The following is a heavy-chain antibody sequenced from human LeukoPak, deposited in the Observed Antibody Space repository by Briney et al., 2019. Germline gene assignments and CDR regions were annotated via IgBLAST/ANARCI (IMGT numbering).Heavy chain of an antibody. CDR1: GFTFSSYS. CDR2: ISSSSSYI. V-gene: IGHV3-21*01. Sequence: GGSLRLSCAASGFTFSSYSMNWVRQAPGKGLEWVSSISSSSSYIYYADSVKGRFTISRDNAKNSLYLQMNSLRAEDTAVYYCARKSWELQYYYYYYMDVWGKGTTVTVSS. CDR3: ARKSWELQYYYYYYMDV. D-gene: IGHD1-26*01. J-gene: IGHJ6*03.